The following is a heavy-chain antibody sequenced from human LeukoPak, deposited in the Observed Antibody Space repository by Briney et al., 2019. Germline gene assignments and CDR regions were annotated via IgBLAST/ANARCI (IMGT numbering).Heavy chain of an antibody. V-gene: IGHV3-33*06. D-gene: IGHD5-24*01. CDR2: IWYDGSNK. J-gene: IGHJ3*02. CDR3: AKVRSGRDGYPFDI. CDR1: GFTYSSYG. Sequence: GRSLRLXCAASGFTYSSYGMHWVRQAPSKGLEWVAVIWYDGSNKYYADSVKGRFTISRDNSKNTLYLQMNSLRAEDTAVYYCAKVRSGRDGYPFDIWGQGTMVTVSS.